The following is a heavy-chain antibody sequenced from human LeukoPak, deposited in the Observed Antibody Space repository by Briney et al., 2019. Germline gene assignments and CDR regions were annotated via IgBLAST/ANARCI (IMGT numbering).Heavy chain of an antibody. J-gene: IGHJ6*03. V-gene: IGHV4-61*02. D-gene: IGHD1-14*01. CDR3: ARTRTQWATYYYYYMDV. Sequence: SQTLSLTCTVSGGSISSDSYYWSWIRQTAGKGLEWIGRIYTSGSTNYNPSLKSRVTISVDTSKNQFSLKLSSVTAADTAVYYCARTRTQWATYYYYYMDVWGKGTTVTVSS. CDR2: IYTSGST. CDR1: GGSISSDSYY.